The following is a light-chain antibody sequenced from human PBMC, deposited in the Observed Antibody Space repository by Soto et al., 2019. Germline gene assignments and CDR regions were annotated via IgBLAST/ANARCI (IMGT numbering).Light chain of an antibody. Sequence: QSALTQPASVSGSPGQSITISCTGTSSDVGGYNYVSWYQQHPDKAPKLMIFEVSNRPSGISYRFSGSKSGNTASLTISGLQAEDEAVYYCYSYTGSATVIFGGGTKLTVL. CDR3: YSYTGSATVI. J-gene: IGLJ2*01. CDR1: SSDVGGYNY. CDR2: EVS. V-gene: IGLV2-14*01.